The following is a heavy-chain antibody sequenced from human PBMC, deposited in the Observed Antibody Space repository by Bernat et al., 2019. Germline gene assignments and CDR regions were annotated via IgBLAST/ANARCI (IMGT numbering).Heavy chain of an antibody. CDR1: GFTFSSYA. J-gene: IGHJ6*02. Sequence: EVQLLESGGGLVQPGGSLRLSCAASGFTFSSYAMSWVRQAPGKGLEWVSSISGGDDSTYYADSVKGRFTVSRDNSKNTLYLQMNSLRDDDTAVYYCAKSFGGNYYYYGMDVWGQGTTVTVSS. CDR3: AKSFGGNYYYYGMDV. V-gene: IGHV3-23*01. D-gene: IGHD1-26*01. CDR2: ISGGDDST.